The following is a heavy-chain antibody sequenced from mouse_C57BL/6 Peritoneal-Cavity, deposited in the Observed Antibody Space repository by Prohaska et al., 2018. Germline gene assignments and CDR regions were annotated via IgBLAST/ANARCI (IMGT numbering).Heavy chain of an antibody. CDR2: INPNNGGT. V-gene: IGHV1-26*01. D-gene: IGHD2-4*01. J-gene: IGHJ3*01. CDR3: AREEDDYDGFAY. Sequence: HGKSLEWIGDINPNNGGTSYNQKFKGKATLTVDKSSSTAYMELRSLTSEDSAVYYCAREEDDYDGFAYWGQGTLVSVS.